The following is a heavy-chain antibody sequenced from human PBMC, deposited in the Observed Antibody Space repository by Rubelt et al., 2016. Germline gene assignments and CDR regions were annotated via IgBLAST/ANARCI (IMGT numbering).Heavy chain of an antibody. D-gene: IGHD2-21*01. V-gene: IGHV4-34*01. Sequence: QVQLQQWGAGLLKPSETLSLTCAVYSGSFSGYYWSWIRQPPGKGLEWIGEINHSGSTNYNPSLKSRVTISVDTSKNQFSLKLSSVTAADTDVYYCAKKVGAYTAVIGTDYWGQGTLVTVSS. J-gene: IGHJ4*02. CDR1: SGSFSGYY. CDR2: INHSGST. CDR3: AKKVGAYTAVIGTDY.